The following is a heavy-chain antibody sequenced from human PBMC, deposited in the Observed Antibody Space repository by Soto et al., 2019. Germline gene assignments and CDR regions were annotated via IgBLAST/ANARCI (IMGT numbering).Heavy chain of an antibody. V-gene: IGHV1-2*04. CDR3: ARNHDYGDYTAFDI. J-gene: IGHJ3*02. D-gene: IGHD4-17*01. Sequence: ASVKVSCKASGYTFTGYYMHCVRQAPGQGLEWMGWINPNSGGTNYAQKFQGWVTMTRDTSISTAYMELSRLRSDDTAVYYCARNHDYGDYTAFDIWGQGTMVTVSS. CDR1: GYTFTGYY. CDR2: INPNSGGT.